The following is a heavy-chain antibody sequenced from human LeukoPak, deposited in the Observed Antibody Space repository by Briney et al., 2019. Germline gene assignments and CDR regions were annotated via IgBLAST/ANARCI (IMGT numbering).Heavy chain of an antibody. Sequence: GGSQRLSCAASGFTFSTYWMHWVRQAPGKGLVWVSRISTDGTSTNYANSVKGRFTISRDNGNNTLYLQMNSLRAEDTAVYYCARTIGSKNAFDIWGQGTMVTVSS. V-gene: IGHV3-74*01. J-gene: IGHJ3*02. CDR2: ISTDGTST. CDR1: GFTFSTYW. D-gene: IGHD3-9*01. CDR3: ARTIGSKNAFDI.